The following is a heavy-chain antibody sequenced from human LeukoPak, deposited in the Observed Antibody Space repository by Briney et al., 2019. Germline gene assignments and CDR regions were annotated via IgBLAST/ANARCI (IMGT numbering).Heavy chain of an antibody. Sequence: PGGSLRLSCAASGFTFSSYSMSWVRQAPGKGLEWVSSISSSGSYIYYADSVKGRFTISRDNAKNSLYLQMNSLRAEDTAVYYCARDILFDYWGQGTLVTVSS. D-gene: IGHD3-9*01. CDR1: GFTFSSYS. J-gene: IGHJ4*02. CDR2: ISSSGSYI. CDR3: ARDILFDY. V-gene: IGHV3-21*01.